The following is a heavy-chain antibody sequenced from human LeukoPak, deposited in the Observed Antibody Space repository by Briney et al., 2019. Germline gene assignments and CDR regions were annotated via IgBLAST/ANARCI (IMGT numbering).Heavy chain of an antibody. Sequence: GGSLRLSXAASGFTFSDYYMSWIRQAPGKGLEWVSYISSSGSTIYYADSVKGRFTISRDNAKNSLYLQINSLRAEDTAVYYCARWGDHGTRDAFAIWGQGTMVTVSS. CDR3: ARWGDHGTRDAFAI. CDR1: GFTFSDYY. V-gene: IGHV3-11*04. J-gene: IGHJ3*02. CDR2: ISSSGSTI. D-gene: IGHD1-7*01.